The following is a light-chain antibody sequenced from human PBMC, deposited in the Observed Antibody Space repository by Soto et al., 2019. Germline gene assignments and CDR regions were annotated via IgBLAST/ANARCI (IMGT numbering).Light chain of an antibody. J-gene: IGKJ1*01. CDR1: QSISRS. Sequence: DIQMTQSPSSLSASIGDRVTISCRASQSISRSLTWFQQKPGKAPRLLISLASNLQSGVPSRFSGSGSGTDFTLTISTLQPEDLATYYCQQSYNSWTFGQGTKVEIK. V-gene: IGKV1-39*01. CDR2: LAS. CDR3: QQSYNSWT.